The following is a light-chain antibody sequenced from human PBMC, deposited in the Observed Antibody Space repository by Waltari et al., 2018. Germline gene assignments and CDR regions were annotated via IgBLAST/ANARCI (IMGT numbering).Light chain of an antibody. CDR1: NSDVGSYNV. CDR2: GVT. V-gene: IGLV2-23*02. J-gene: IGLJ2*01. Sequence: QSALTQPASVSGSLGQSITISCTGTNSDVGSYNVVSWHQQHPGKAPKLLLYGVTKRPSGVSTRFSGSKSGNTASMTISGLRAEDEADYYCSSYAGDNIVVFGGGTRLTVV. CDR3: SSYAGDNIVV.